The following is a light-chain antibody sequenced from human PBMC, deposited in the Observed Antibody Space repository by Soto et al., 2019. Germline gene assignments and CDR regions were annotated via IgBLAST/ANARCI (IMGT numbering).Light chain of an antibody. CDR3: QQYGSAPPT. J-gene: IGKJ4*01. Sequence: EIVLTQSPGTLSVPLGETATLSCRASQTISNNYIAWYQQNPGQAPRLLVSGATNTATGVSDNFSGGGSGTIFPLTIFRLEPEYPAMYLCQQYGSAPPTFGGGTQVEIK. CDR1: QTISNNY. V-gene: IGKV3-20*01. CDR2: GAT.